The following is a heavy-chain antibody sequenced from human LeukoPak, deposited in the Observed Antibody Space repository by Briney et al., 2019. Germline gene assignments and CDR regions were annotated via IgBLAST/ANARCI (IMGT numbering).Heavy chain of an antibody. Sequence: ASVKVSCKASGYTFTSYTMHWVRQAPGQRLEWMGWIRAYNGNTNYAQKLQGRVTMTTDTSTSTAYMELRSLRSDDTAVYYCARSITMVRGTYYYYYYMDVWGKGTTVTVSS. D-gene: IGHD3-10*01. CDR3: ARSITMVRGTYYYYYYMDV. J-gene: IGHJ6*03. CDR1: GYTFTSYT. V-gene: IGHV1-18*01. CDR2: IRAYNGNT.